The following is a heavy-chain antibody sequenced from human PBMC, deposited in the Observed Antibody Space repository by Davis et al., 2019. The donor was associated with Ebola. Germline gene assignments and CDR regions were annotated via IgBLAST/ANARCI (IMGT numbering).Heavy chain of an antibody. V-gene: IGHV4-39*01. CDR3: ARRRYDFWSGYYRYYYYGMDV. CDR2: IYYSGST. D-gene: IGHD3-3*01. J-gene: IGHJ6*04. Sequence: SETLSLTCTVSGGSVSDAGYYWGWIRQPPGKGLEWIGSIYYSGSTYYNPSLKSRVTISVDTSKNQFSLKLSSVTAADTAVYYCARRRYDFWSGYYRYYYYGMDVWGKGTTVTVSS. CDR1: GGSVSDAGYY.